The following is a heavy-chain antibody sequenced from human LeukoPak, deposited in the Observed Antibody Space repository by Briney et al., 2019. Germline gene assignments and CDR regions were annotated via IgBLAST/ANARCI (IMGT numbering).Heavy chain of an antibody. J-gene: IGHJ4*02. CDR1: GFTFSSYS. D-gene: IGHD2-21*02. CDR2: ISSSSSYI. CDR3: ARDQVAAYCGGDCRGDFDY. Sequence: GGSLRLSCAVSGFTFSSYSMNWVRQAPGKGLEWVSSISSSSSYIYYADSVKGRFTISRDNAKNSLYLQMNSLRAEDTAVYYCARDQVAAYCGGDCRGDFDYWGQGTLVTVSS. V-gene: IGHV3-21*01.